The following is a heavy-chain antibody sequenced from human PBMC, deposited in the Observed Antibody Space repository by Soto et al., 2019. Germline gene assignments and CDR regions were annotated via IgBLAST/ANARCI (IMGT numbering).Heavy chain of an antibody. CDR3: AKRGHDSSCQAGGMDV. CDR2: ISWNSGSI. D-gene: IGHD3-22*01. V-gene: IGHV3-9*01. CDR1: GFTFDDYA. J-gene: IGHJ6*02. Sequence: EVQLVESGGGLVQPGRSLRLSCAASGFTFDDYAMHWVRQAPGKGLEWVSGISWNSGSIGYADSVKGRLTISRDNAQNSLYLQLNSPRAEATALYYCAKRGHDSSCQAGGMDVWGQGTTVTVSS.